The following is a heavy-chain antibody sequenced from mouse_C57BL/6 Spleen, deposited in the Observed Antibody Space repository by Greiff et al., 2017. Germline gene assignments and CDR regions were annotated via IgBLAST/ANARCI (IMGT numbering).Heavy chain of an antibody. V-gene: IGHV1-5*01. CDR3: TLITTVGYFDV. CDR2: IYPGNSDT. CDR1: GYTFTSYW. Sequence: VQLQQSGTVLARPGASVKMSCKTSGYTFTSYWMHWVKQRPGQGLEWIGAIYPGNSDTSSNQKFKGKAKLTAVTSASTAYMELSSLTNEDSAVYYCTLITTVGYFDVWGTGTTVTGSS. J-gene: IGHJ1*03. D-gene: IGHD1-1*01.